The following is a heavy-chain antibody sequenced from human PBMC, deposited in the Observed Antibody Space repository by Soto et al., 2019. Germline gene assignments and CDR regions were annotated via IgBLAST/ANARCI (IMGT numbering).Heavy chain of an antibody. Sequence: PGGSLRLSCTASGFTFGDYAMSWFRQAPGKGLEWVGFIRSKAYGGTTEYAASVKGRFTISRDDSKSIAYLQMNSLRAEDTAVYYCASKPCGGDCYSNYWGQGTLVTVSS. D-gene: IGHD2-21*02. CDR3: ASKPCGGDCYSNY. V-gene: IGHV3-49*03. J-gene: IGHJ4*02. CDR1: GFTFGDYA. CDR2: IRSKAYGGTT.